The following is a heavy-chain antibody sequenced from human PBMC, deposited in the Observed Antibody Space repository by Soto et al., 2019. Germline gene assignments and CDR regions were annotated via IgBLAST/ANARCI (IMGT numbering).Heavy chain of an antibody. J-gene: IGHJ3*02. CDR2: IYDIGTT. V-gene: IGHV4-30-4*01. D-gene: IGHD5-12*01. CDR1: GGSPSGTDYY. CDR3: ARGEIRGGFDI. Sequence: QVQLQESGPGLVRPSQTLSLTCTASGGSPSGTDYYWVWIRQSPGKGLQWIGYIYDIGTTLYSPSFKSRVIISGDRSSNHFSLRLNSVTAADTAVYFCARGEIRGGFDIWGPGTMVAVSS.